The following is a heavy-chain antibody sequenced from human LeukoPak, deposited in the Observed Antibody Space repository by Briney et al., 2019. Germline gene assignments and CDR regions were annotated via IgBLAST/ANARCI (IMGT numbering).Heavy chain of an antibody. CDR1: GFTFDDYA. CDR3: AKMTAGGVWGVYAFDI. D-gene: IGHD2-8*02. Sequence: PGGSLRLSCAASGFTFDDYAMHWVRQAPGKGLEWVSGISWNSGSIGYADSVKGRFTISRDNSKNTLYLQMNSLRAEDTAVYYCAKMTAGGVWGVYAFDIWGQGTMVTVSS. J-gene: IGHJ3*02. V-gene: IGHV3-9*01. CDR2: ISWNSGSI.